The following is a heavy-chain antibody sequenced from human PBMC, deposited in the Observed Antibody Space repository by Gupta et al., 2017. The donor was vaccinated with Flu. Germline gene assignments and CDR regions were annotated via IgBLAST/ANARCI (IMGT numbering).Heavy chain of an antibody. CDR1: FSSYG. V-gene: IGHV3-30*18. Sequence: FSSYGMHWVRQAPGKGLEWVAVISYDGSNKYYADSVKGRFTISRDNSKNTLYLQMNSLRAEDTAVYYCAKEYSYGHAYYYYGMDVGGQGTTVTVSS. D-gene: IGHD5-18*01. CDR3: AKEYSYGHAYYYYGMDV. CDR2: ISYDGSNK. J-gene: IGHJ6*02.